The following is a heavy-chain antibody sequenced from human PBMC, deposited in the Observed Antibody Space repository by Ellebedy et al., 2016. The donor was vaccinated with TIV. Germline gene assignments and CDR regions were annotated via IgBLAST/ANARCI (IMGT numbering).Heavy chain of an antibody. CDR1: GVTFTSHG. CDR3: AKDLARFLEWSAFDY. CDR2: TSYDGTKK. D-gene: IGHD3-3*01. V-gene: IGHV3-30*18. J-gene: IGHJ4*02. Sequence: GESLKISCVVSGVTFTSHGMHWVRQAPGRGLEWVAFTSYDGTKKYYADSVKGRFIISRDNSKNTLYLQMNSLRSDDTAVYYCAKDLARFLEWSAFDYWGQGTLVVVSS.